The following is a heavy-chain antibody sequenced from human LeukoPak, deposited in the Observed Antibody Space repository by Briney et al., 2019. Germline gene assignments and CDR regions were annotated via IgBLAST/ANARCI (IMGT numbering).Heavy chain of an antibody. CDR1: GGSISSHY. CDR3: ARGGTTVTPGLLWFDP. J-gene: IGHJ5*02. Sequence: SETLSLTCSVSGGSISSHYWSWIRQPPGKGLEWFGYIYYSGGTKYNPSLKSRVTISVDTSKNQFSLKLSSVTAADTAVYYCARGGTTVTPGLLWFDPWGQGTLVTVSS. V-gene: IGHV4-59*11. D-gene: IGHD4-17*01. CDR2: IYYSGGT.